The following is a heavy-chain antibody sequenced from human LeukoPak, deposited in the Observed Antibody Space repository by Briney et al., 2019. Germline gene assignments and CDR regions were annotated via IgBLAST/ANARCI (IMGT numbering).Heavy chain of an antibody. CDR1: GFTFSGSA. Sequence: GGSLKLSCAASGFTFSGSAMHWVRQASGKGLEWVGRIRSKANSYATAYAASVKGRFTISRDDSKNTAYLQMNSLKTEDTAVYYCTRYSGSYPFDYWGQGTLATVSP. J-gene: IGHJ4*02. CDR3: TRYSGSYPFDY. CDR2: IRSKANSYAT. D-gene: IGHD1-26*01. V-gene: IGHV3-73*01.